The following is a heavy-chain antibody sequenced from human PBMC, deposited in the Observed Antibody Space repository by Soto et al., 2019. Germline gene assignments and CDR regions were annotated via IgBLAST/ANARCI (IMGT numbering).Heavy chain of an antibody. Sequence: VGSLRLSCAASGFTFSSYWMHWVRQAPGKGLVWVSRINSDGSSTSYADSVKGRFTISRDNAKNTLYLQMNSLRAEDTAVYYCARDSSSWSDFQHWGQGTLVTVAS. J-gene: IGHJ1*01. CDR1: GFTFSSYW. D-gene: IGHD6-13*01. CDR3: ARDSSSWSDFQH. V-gene: IGHV3-74*01. CDR2: INSDGSST.